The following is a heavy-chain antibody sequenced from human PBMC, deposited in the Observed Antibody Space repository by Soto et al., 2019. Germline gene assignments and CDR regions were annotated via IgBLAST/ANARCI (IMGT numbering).Heavy chain of an antibody. Sequence: PSETLSLTCTVSGGSISSSSYYWGWIRQPPGKGLEWIGSIYYSGSTYYNPSLKSRVTISVDTSKNQFSLKLSSVTAADTAVYYCARRPNTIFGVVPGWLDPWGQGTLVTVSS. D-gene: IGHD3-3*01. J-gene: IGHJ5*02. CDR1: GGSISSSSYY. CDR3: ARRPNTIFGVVPGWLDP. CDR2: IYYSGST. V-gene: IGHV4-39*01.